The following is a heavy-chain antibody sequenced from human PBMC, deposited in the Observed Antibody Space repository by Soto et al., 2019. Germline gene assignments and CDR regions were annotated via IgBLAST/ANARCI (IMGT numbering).Heavy chain of an antibody. D-gene: IGHD1-26*01. CDR2: VDPNNGNA. V-gene: IGHV1-18*04. CDR1: CYAFTTYG. Sequence: SVKVSFKAACYAFTTYGISWVRQAPGQGLEWMGWVDPNNGNAHYGQNLQGTVTMTTDTSTSTVNLELRSLRSDDTAVYYCARTRYTRSLKYYFDYWGQGTLVTVSS. CDR3: ARTRYTRSLKYYFDY. J-gene: IGHJ4*02.